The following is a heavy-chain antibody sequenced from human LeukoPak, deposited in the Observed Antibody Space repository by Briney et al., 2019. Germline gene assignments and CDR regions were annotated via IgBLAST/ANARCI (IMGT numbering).Heavy chain of an antibody. CDR1: GYRFTSYY. D-gene: IGHD3-16*01. CDR3: ARSRAYGGGYYFDY. Sequence: ASVTVSCKTSGYRFTSYYMHWVRQGPGQGLEWMGIINPSGGSTSYAQKCQGRVTMTRDTSTSTVYMELSSLRSEDTAVYYCARSRAYGGGYYFDYWGQGTLVTVSS. CDR2: INPSGGST. V-gene: IGHV1-46*01. J-gene: IGHJ4*02.